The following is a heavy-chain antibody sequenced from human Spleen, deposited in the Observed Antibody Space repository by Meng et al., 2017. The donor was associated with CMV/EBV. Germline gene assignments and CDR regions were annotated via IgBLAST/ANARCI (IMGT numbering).Heavy chain of an antibody. CDR1: GFTLSRYS. D-gene: IGHD4-11*01. CDR3: VRGGPHSNQNWFDP. CDR2: ISSSSSYI. Sequence: GESLKISCVVSGFTLSRYSMNWVRQAPGKALEWVSSISSSSSYIYYRDSVKGRFTNSRSNAKNSLFLQMNSLRVEDTAVYYCVRGGPHSNQNWFDPWGQGTLVTVSS. V-gene: IGHV3-21*01. J-gene: IGHJ5*01.